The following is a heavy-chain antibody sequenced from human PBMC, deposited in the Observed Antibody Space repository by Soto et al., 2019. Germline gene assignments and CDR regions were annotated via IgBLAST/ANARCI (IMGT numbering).Heavy chain of an antibody. CDR3: ARDPSTSRFDY. Sequence: GASVKGSCKASGYTFTSHGVSWLRQAPGQGLEWLGWISTYSGIRNYARKFQDRVTMGSDTSTSTVYMELRSLTSNDTAMYYCARDPSTSRFDYWGQGTLVTVSS. J-gene: IGHJ4*02. CDR1: GYTFTSHG. V-gene: IGHV1-18*01. D-gene: IGHD2-2*01. CDR2: ISTYSGIR.